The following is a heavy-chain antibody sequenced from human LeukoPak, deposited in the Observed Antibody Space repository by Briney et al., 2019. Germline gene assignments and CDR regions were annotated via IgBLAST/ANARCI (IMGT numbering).Heavy chain of an antibody. CDR1: GYTFTDYY. Sequence: GASVKVSCKASGYTFTDYYMHSVRQAPGQGLEWMGWINPNSGGTNYAQKFQGWVTMTRDTYISTAYMEMSRLRSDDTAAYYCARGNHYYDSSGYSPTHFDYWGQGTLVTVSS. V-gene: IGHV1-2*04. D-gene: IGHD3-22*01. J-gene: IGHJ4*02. CDR3: ARGNHYYDSSGYSPTHFDY. CDR2: INPNSGGT.